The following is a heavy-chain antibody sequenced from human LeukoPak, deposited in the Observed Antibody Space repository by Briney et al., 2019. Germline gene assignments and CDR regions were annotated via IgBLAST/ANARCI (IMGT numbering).Heavy chain of an antibody. CDR2: ISYDGSNK. CDR3: AGDDLQQLLAFDY. V-gene: IGHV3-30*04. Sequence: GGSLRLSCAASGFTFSSYAMHWVRQAPGKGLEWVAVISYDGSNKYYADSVKGRFTISRDNSKNTLYLQMNSLRAEDTAVYYCAGDDLQQLLAFDYWGQGTLVTVSS. D-gene: IGHD6-13*01. CDR1: GFTFSSYA. J-gene: IGHJ4*02.